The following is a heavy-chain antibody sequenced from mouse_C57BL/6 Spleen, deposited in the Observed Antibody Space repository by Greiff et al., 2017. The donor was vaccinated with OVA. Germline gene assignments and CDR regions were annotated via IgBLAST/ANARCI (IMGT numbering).Heavy chain of an antibody. D-gene: IGHD1-1*01. CDR2: IDPSDSYT. Sequence: QVQLKQPGAELVMPGASVKLSCKASGYTFTSYWMHWVKQRPGQGLEWIGEIDPSDSYTNYNQKFKGKSTLTVDKSSSTAYMQLSSLTSEDSAVYYCARYYQDWYFDVWGTGTTVTVSS. CDR1: GYTFTSYW. CDR3: ARYYQDWYFDV. J-gene: IGHJ1*03. V-gene: IGHV1-69*01.